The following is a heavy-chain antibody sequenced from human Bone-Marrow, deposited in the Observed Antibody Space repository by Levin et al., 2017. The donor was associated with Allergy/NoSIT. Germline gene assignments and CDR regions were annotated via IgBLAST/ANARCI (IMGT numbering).Heavy chain of an antibody. Sequence: ASVKVSCKASGYTFTDYYLHWVRQAPGQGLEWMGWLNPYSDATNYAQKFQGRVTMTMSSSISTAYMELSRVRSDDTAVYYCARGWGHGGNTPFDSWGQGTLVTISS. V-gene: IGHV1-2*02. CDR1: GYTFTDYY. CDR3: ARGWGHGGNTPFDS. CDR2: LNPYSDAT. J-gene: IGHJ4*02. D-gene: IGHD4-23*01.